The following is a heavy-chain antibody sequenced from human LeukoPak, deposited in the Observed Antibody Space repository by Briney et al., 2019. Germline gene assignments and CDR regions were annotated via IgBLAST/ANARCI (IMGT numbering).Heavy chain of an antibody. V-gene: IGHV3-15*01. Sequence: GGPFRLSCAASGFSFSNAWMSWFRQFPGTGPEWVGPMKLQSDSATTQSTAAENDRFTISKHNSKKTVYLQMNNLKTEDTAVYYCTTEYYDSGSDIDVWGKGTTVSVSS. J-gene: IGHJ6*03. CDR1: GFSFSNAW. CDR3: TTEYYDSGSDIDV. D-gene: IGHD3-22*01. CDR2: MKLQSDSATT.